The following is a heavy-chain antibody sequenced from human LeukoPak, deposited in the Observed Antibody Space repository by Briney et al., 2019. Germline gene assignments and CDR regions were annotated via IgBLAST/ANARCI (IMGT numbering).Heavy chain of an antibody. CDR2: IIPIFGTA. Sequence: GASVKVSCKASGGTFSSYAISWVRQAPGQGLEWMGGIIPIFGTANYAQKFQGRVTITADKSTSTAYMELSSLRSEDTAVYYCARDQGRRGYSYGFDPWGQGTLVTVSS. J-gene: IGHJ5*02. D-gene: IGHD5-18*01. CDR3: ARDQGRRGYSYGFDP. CDR1: GGTFSSYA. V-gene: IGHV1-69*06.